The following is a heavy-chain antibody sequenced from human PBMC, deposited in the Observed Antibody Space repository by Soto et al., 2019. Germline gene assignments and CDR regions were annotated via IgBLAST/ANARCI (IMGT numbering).Heavy chain of an antibody. D-gene: IGHD6-19*01. V-gene: IGHV1-18*01. CDR1: GYTFTSYG. CDR3: ARVPTGYRSGGGMEFLYNGFAP. J-gene: IGHJ5*02. Sequence: ASVKVSCKASGYTFTSYGISWVRQAPGQGLEWMGWISAYNGNTNYAQKLQGRVTMTTDTSTSTAYMELRSLRSDATAVYYCARVPTGYRSGGGMEFLYNGFAPWGQGTRVTVSS. CDR2: ISAYNGNT.